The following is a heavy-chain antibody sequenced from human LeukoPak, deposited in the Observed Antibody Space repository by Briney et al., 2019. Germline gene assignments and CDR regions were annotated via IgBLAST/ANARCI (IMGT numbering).Heavy chain of an antibody. CDR1: GFTFSSYA. CDR2: ISYDGSNK. Sequence: PGRSLRLSCAASGFTFSSYAMHWVRQAPGKGLEWVAVISYDGSNKYYADSVKGRFTISRDNSKNTLYLQMNSLRAEDTAVYYCAKDSRRIWLGYDSSGLYYFDYWGQGTLVTVSS. J-gene: IGHJ4*02. V-gene: IGHV3-30*04. D-gene: IGHD3-22*01. CDR3: AKDSRRIWLGYDSSGLYYFDY.